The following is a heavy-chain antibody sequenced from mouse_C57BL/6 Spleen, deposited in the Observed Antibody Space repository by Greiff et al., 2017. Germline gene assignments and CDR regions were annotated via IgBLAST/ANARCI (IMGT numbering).Heavy chain of an antibody. CDR3: SRDRGDGYCGY. J-gene: IGHJ2*01. Sequence: EVQRVESGAGLVKPGGSLKLSCAASGFTFSSYAMYWVRQTPEKRLEWVATISDGGSYTYYPDNVKGRFTISRDNAKNNLYLHMRRLKSEDTARCYCSRDRGDGYCGYWGQGTTLTVSS. CDR1: GFTFSSYA. CDR2: ISDGGSYT. V-gene: IGHV5-4*01. D-gene: IGHD2-3*01.